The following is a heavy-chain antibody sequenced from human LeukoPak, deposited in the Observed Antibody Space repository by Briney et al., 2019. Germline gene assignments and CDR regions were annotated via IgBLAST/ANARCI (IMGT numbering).Heavy chain of an antibody. J-gene: IGHJ5*02. CDR3: VRGNGNVGGRLDP. Sequence: GGSLRLSCTASGFTMSGIHMNWVRQAPGKGLDWVSGLYAGGSTYYAGSVTGRFTISRDDSKNTLYLQMTGLRVDDTAIYYCVRGNGNVGGRLDPWGQGAWVIVSS. CDR1: GFTMSGIH. V-gene: IGHV3-66*01. CDR2: LYAGGST. D-gene: IGHD1-1*01.